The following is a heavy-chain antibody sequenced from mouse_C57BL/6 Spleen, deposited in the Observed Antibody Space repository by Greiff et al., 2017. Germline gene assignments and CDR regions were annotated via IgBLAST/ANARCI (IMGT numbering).Heavy chain of an antibody. CDR1: GYTFTDYY. J-gene: IGHJ2*01. CDR2: INPNNGGT. CDR3: ARSFNWVKGCYFDY. D-gene: IGHD4-1*01. Sequence: EVQLQQSGPELVKPGASVKISCKASGYTFTDYYMNWVKQSHGKSLEWIGAINPNNGGTSYNQKFKGKATLTVDKSSSTAYMELRSLTSEDSAVYYCARSFNWVKGCYFDYWGQGTTVTVSA. V-gene: IGHV1-26*01.